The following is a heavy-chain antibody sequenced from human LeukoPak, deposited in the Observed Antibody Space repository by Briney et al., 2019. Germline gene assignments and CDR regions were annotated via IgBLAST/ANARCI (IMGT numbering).Heavy chain of an antibody. CDR1: GFTFSNYG. Sequence: PGRSLRLSCAASGFTFSNYGIHWVRQAPGKGLEWVAVIWYDGSNKCYADSVKGRFTISRDNSKNTLYLQVNSLRAEDTAVYYCARDLCSSTSCVVYMDVWGKGTTVTVSS. CDR3: ARDLCSSTSCVVYMDV. CDR2: IWYDGSNK. J-gene: IGHJ6*03. D-gene: IGHD2-2*01. V-gene: IGHV3-33*01.